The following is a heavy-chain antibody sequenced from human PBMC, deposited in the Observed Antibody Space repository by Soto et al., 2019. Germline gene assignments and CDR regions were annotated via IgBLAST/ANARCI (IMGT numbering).Heavy chain of an antibody. CDR2: INHSGST. V-gene: IGHV4-34*01. D-gene: IGHD3-3*01. CDR3: ARGGPIFGVVTTRYYYYGMDV. J-gene: IGHJ6*02. CDR1: GGSFSGYY. Sequence: SETLSLTCAVYGGSFSGYYWSWIRQPPGKGLEWVGEINHSGSTNYNPSLKSRDTISVDTSKNQFSLKLSSVTAADTAVYYCARGGPIFGVVTTRYYYYGMDVWGQGTTVTVSS.